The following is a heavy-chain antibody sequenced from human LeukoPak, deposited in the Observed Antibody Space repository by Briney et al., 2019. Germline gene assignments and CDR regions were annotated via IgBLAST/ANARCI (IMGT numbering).Heavy chain of an antibody. D-gene: IGHD3-10*01. CDR2: IYYSGGT. V-gene: IGHV4-59*01. Sequence: PSETLSLTCTVSGDSISGYYWSWIRQPPGKGLEWIGYIYYSGGTKYNPSLKSRVTISVDTSKNQFSLRLSSVTAADTAVYYCARLNSWFGDPNWFDPWGQGTLVTVSS. J-gene: IGHJ5*02. CDR3: ARLNSWFGDPNWFDP. CDR1: GDSISGYY.